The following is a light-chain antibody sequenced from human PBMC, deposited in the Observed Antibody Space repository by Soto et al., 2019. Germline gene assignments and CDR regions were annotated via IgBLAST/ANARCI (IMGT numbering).Light chain of an antibody. J-gene: IGKJ1*01. Sequence: DIQMTQSPSTLSASVGDRVTITCRASQSISSWLDWYQQKPGKAPKLLIYKASSLESGVPSRFSGSGSGTEFTLTISSLQPDDFATYYCQQYNSPWTFGPGTKVEIK. CDR2: KAS. CDR3: QQYNSPWT. CDR1: QSISSW. V-gene: IGKV1-5*03.